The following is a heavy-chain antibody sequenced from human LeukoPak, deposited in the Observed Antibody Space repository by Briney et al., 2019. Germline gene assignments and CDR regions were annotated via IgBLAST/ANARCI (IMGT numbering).Heavy chain of an antibody. J-gene: IGHJ3*02. V-gene: IGHV4-39*01. CDR1: GDSISSSNWF. Sequence: PSETLSLTCTVSGDSISSSNWFWGWIRLPPGKGPEWIGSIYNSGNSYYNPSLESRVSMSVDTSKNQFSLNLISVTAADTAAYYCARRGWGLDAFDIWGQGTMVTVSS. D-gene: IGHD3-16*01. CDR3: ARRGWGLDAFDI. CDR2: IYNSGNS.